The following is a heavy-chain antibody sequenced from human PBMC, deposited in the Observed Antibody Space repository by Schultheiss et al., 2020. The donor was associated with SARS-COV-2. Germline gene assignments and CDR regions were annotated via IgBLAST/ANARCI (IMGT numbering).Heavy chain of an antibody. CDR2: IYYSGST. D-gene: IGHD2-2*01. CDR3: ARGPWCSSTSCYVDYYYYMDV. Sequence: SETLSLTCTVSGGSISSYYWSWIRQHPGKGLEWIGYIYYSGSTYYNPSLKSRVTISVDTSKNQFSLQLNSVTPEDTAVYYCARGPWCSSTSCYVDYYYYMDVWGKGTTVTVSS. V-gene: IGHV4-59*06. CDR1: GGSISSYY. J-gene: IGHJ6*03.